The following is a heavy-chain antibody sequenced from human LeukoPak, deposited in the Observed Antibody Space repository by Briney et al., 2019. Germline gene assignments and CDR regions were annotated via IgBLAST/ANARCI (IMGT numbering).Heavy chain of an antibody. CDR1: GYTFTGYC. D-gene: IGHD3-9*01. Sequence: ASVKVSCKASGYTFTGYCMHWVRQAPGQGLEWMGWINPNSGGTNYAQKFQGRVTMTRDTSISTAYMELSRLTSDDTAVYYCVRLYDWGRLDYWGQGTLVTVSS. J-gene: IGHJ4*02. V-gene: IGHV1-2*02. CDR3: VRLYDWGRLDY. CDR2: INPNSGGT.